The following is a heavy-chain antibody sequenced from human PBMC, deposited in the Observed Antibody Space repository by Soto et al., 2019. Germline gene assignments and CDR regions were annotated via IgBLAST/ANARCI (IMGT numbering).Heavy chain of an antibody. CDR3: SRGTTVTNSPVYYYRDV. CDR1: GYTFISYG. Sequence: QVQLVQSGTEVKKPGASVKVSCQASGYTFISYGISWVRQAPGQGLEWMGWISGHNGNTNYAQKLQAIFTMTTDTSTRTAYLDRSRLRSDAKAVYYCSRGTTVTNSPVYYYRDVWGKGTTVTDSS. CDR2: ISGHNGNT. D-gene: IGHD4-4*01. J-gene: IGHJ6*03. V-gene: IGHV1-18*01.